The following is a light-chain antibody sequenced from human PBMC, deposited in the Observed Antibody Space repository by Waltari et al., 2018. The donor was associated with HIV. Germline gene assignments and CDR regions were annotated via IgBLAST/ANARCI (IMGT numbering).Light chain of an antibody. J-gene: IGLJ2*01. CDR2: DVN. CDR1: SSDIGYFNY. V-gene: IGLV2-8*01. Sequence: QSALTQPPSASGSPGQSVTVSCTGTSSDIGYFNYVSWYQQHPGKAPKPLIYDVNKRPSGVPDRFSASKSGATASLTVSGLLAEDEADYYCAAYAGNNIVLFGGGTKVTV. CDR3: AAYAGNNIVL.